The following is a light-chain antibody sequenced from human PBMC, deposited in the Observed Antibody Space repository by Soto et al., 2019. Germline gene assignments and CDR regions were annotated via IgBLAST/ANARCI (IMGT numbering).Light chain of an antibody. Sequence: EKVMTQSPASLSLSPGERATLSCRASQSVSSNLAWYQQKPGQAPRLLIYGASTRATGIPARFSGSRSGAEFTLTINSLQSEDFALYYCQQYNNWPRTFGQGTKVDIK. CDR3: QQYNNWPRT. CDR2: GAS. J-gene: IGKJ1*01. CDR1: QSVSSN. V-gene: IGKV3-15*01.